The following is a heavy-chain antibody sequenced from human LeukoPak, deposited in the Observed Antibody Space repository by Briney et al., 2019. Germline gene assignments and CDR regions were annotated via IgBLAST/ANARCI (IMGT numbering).Heavy chain of an antibody. CDR2: IYSGGST. V-gene: IGHV3-66*02. CDR3: ARDIGKAAAGTLDY. Sequence: GGSLRLSCAASGFTVSSNYMSWVRQAPGKGLELVSVIYSGGSTYYADSVKGRFTISRDNSKNTLYLQMNSLRAEDTAVYYCARDIGKAAAGTLDYWGQGTLVTVSS. D-gene: IGHD6-13*01. CDR1: GFTVSSNY. J-gene: IGHJ4*02.